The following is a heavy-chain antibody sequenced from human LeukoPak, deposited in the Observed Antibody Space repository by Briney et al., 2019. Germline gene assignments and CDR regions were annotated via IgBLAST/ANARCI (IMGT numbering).Heavy chain of an antibody. J-gene: IGHJ4*02. CDR3: ARASSGRYFQFIDD. CDR1: GFTFSNYW. Sequence: GGSLRLSCAASGFTFSNYWMHWVRQAPGKGLVWVSRINSDGSSTNYADSVEGRFTISRDNAKKSLYLQMNSLRVEDTAVYYCARASSGRYFQFIDDWGQGTLVTVSS. CDR2: INSDGSST. D-gene: IGHD1-26*01. V-gene: IGHV3-74*01.